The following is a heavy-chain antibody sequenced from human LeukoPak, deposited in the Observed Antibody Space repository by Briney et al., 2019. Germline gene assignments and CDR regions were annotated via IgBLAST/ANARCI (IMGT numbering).Heavy chain of an antibody. J-gene: IGHJ3*02. Sequence: SETLSLTCAVYGGSFSGYYWSWIRQPPGKGLEWIGEINHSGSTNYNPSLKSRVTISVDTSKNQFSLKLSSVTAADTAVYYCARGFRWIQLWSRKVRNAFDIWGQGTMVTVSS. D-gene: IGHD5-18*01. CDR1: GGSFSGYY. CDR2: INHSGST. V-gene: IGHV4-34*01. CDR3: ARGFRWIQLWSRKVRNAFDI.